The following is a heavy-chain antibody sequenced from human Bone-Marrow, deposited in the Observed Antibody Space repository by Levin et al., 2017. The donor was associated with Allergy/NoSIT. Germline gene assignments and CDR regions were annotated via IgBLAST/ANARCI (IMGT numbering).Heavy chain of an antibody. CDR3: ARDLIADYSSRYYGMDV. CDR1: GFTFSSSS. D-gene: IGHD6-19*01. J-gene: IGHJ6*02. CDR2: ISSGRSAI. V-gene: IGHV3-48*02. Sequence: GGSLRLSCAASGFTFSSSSMNWVRQAPGRGLEWVSYISSGRSAIYYADSVKGRFTISRDNARNSLYLQMNSPRDEDTAVYYCARDLIADYSSRYYGMDVWGQGTTVTVSS.